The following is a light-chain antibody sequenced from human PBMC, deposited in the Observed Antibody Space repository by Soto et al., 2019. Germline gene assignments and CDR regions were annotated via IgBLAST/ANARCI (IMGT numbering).Light chain of an antibody. Sequence: EIVLTQSPGTLSLSPGERATLSCRTSQSVSSSYLAWYQQKPGQAPRLLIYGASSRATGIPDRFSGSGSGTYFTLTISRLEPEDFAVYYCQQYDRSPLFTFGPGTKVDIK. CDR1: QSVSSSY. CDR2: GAS. V-gene: IGKV3-20*01. CDR3: QQYDRSPLFT. J-gene: IGKJ3*01.